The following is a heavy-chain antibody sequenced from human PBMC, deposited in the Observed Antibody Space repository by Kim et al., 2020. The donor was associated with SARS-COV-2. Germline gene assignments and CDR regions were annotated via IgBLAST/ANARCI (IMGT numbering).Heavy chain of an antibody. Sequence: VNGRYTISRDNSKNTLYLQMNSLGAEDTAVYYCAKVDYDFWSGYLSYYMDVWGKGTTVTVSS. J-gene: IGHJ6*03. D-gene: IGHD3-3*01. CDR3: AKVDYDFWSGYLSYYMDV. V-gene: IGHV3-30*02.